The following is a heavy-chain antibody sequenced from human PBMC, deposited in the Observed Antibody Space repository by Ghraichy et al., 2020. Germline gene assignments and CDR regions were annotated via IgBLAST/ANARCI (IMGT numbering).Heavy chain of an antibody. Sequence: GGSLRLSCAASGFTFSRNAMNWVRQAPGKGLEWISYISASSANIHYADSVKGRFTISRDNAKNSVYLQMNSLRAEDTAVYYCARDLSYGSTWYKYVDWWGQGTLVTVSS. CDR2: ISASSANI. J-gene: IGHJ4*02. CDR3: ARDLSYGSTWYKYVDW. D-gene: IGHD6-13*01. CDR1: GFTFSRNA. V-gene: IGHV3-48*01.